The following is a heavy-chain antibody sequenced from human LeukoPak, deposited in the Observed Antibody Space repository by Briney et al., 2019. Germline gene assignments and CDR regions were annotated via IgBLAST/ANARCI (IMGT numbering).Heavy chain of an antibody. CDR1: GYSFTSYW. CDR3: ARLRQQQLAALDY. D-gene: IGHD6-13*01. V-gene: IGHV5-51*01. CDR2: IYPGDSDT. J-gene: IGHJ4*02. Sequence: GESLKISCKGSGYSFTSYWIGWVRQMPGKGLEWMGIIYPGDSDTRYSPSFQGLVTISADKSISTAYLQWSSLKASDTPMYYCARLRQQQLAALDYWGQGTLVTVSS.